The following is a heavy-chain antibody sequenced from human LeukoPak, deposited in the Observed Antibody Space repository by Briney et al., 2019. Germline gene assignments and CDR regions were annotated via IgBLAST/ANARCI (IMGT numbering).Heavy chain of an antibody. Sequence: GGSLRLSCVASGFTFDDYAMHWVRQAPGKGLEWVCLTNCDGNTTFCADSVKGRFTISRDNIKSSLFLQMNSLRPEDSALYYCAKGDSGHDPSIHPPGAFDYWGQGTLVTVSS. D-gene: IGHD2-21*02. V-gene: IGHV3-43D*03. CDR3: AKGDSGHDPSIHPPGAFDY. J-gene: IGHJ4*02. CDR2: TNCDGNTT. CDR1: GFTFDDYA.